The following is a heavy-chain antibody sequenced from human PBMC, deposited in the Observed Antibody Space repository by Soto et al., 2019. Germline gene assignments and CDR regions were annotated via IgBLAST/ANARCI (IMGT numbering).Heavy chain of an antibody. Sequence: PVGSLRLSCAASGFTFSSYGMHWVRQAPGKGLEWVAVIWYDGSNKYYADPVKGRFTISRDNSKNTLYLQMNSLRAEDTAVYYCAIFGAAAGKTPFDYWGQGTLVTVSS. CDR3: AIFGAAAGKTPFDY. D-gene: IGHD6-13*01. V-gene: IGHV3-33*01. CDR1: GFTFSSYG. J-gene: IGHJ4*02. CDR2: IWYDGSNK.